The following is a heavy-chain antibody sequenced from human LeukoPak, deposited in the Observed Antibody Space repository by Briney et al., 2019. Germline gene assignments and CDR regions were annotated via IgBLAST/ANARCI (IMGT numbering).Heavy chain of an antibody. D-gene: IGHD3-22*01. Sequence: GGSLRLSCAASGFTFSSYSMNWVRQAPGKGLEWVSSISSSSSYIYYADSVKGRFTISRDNSKNTLYLQMNSLRAEDTAVYYCANPPDSNYDSSGYYSGWGQGTLVTVSS. V-gene: IGHV3-21*04. CDR2: ISSSSSYI. J-gene: IGHJ4*02. CDR1: GFTFSSYS. CDR3: ANPPDSNYDSSGYYSG.